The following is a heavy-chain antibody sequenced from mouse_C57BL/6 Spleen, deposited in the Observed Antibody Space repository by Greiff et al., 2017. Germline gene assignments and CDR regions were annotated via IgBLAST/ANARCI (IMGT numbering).Heavy chain of an antibody. V-gene: IGHV5-6*02. CDR3: ASGDYYGSSYEGFAY. CDR1: GFTFSSYG. Sequence: EVMLVESGGDLVKPGGSLKLSCAASGFTFSSYGMSWVRQTPDKRLEWVATISSGGSYTYYPDSVKGRFTISRDNAKNTLYLQMGSLKSEDTAMYYCASGDYYGSSYEGFAYWGQGTLVTVSA. J-gene: IGHJ3*01. D-gene: IGHD1-1*01. CDR2: ISSGGSYT.